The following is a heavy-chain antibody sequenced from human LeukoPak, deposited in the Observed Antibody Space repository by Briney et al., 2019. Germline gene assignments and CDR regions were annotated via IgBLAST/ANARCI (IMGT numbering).Heavy chain of an antibody. V-gene: IGHV1-46*01. J-gene: IGHJ4*02. D-gene: IGHD2-15*01. CDR2: INPSGGST. CDR3: ARVAQTPSCYDY. CDR1: GYTFTSYY. Sequence: ASVKVSCKASGYTFTSYYMHWVRQAPGQGLEWMGIINPSGGSTSYAQKFQGRVTMTRDTSTSTAYMELSRLRSDDTAVYYCARVAQTPSCYDYWGQGTLVTVSS.